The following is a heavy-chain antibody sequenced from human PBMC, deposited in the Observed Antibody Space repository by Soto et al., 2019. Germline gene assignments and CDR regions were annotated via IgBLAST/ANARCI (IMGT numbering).Heavy chain of an antibody. Sequence: QVQLVQSGAEVKKPGSSVKVSCKASGGTFSSYAISWVRQASGQGLEWMGGIIPIFGTANYAQKFQGRVTITADESTSTAYMELSSLRSEDTAVYYCARGRWYYDSSGYFFLWFDPWGQGTLVTVSS. V-gene: IGHV1-69*01. J-gene: IGHJ5*02. D-gene: IGHD3-22*01. CDR3: ARGRWYYDSSGYFFLWFDP. CDR1: GGTFSSYA. CDR2: IIPIFGTA.